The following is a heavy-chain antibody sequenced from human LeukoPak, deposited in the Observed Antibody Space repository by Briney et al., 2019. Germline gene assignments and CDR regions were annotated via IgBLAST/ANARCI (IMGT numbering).Heavy chain of an antibody. V-gene: IGHV1-24*01. CDR1: GYTLTELS. Sequence: ASVKVSCKVSGYTLTELSMHWVRQAPGKGLEWMGGFDPEDGETIYAQKFQGRVTITEDTSTDTAYMELSSLRSEDTAVYYCATLKSPGIAAAGPENWFDPWGQGTLVTVSS. D-gene: IGHD6-13*01. J-gene: IGHJ5*02. CDR3: ATLKSPGIAAAGPENWFDP. CDR2: FDPEDGET.